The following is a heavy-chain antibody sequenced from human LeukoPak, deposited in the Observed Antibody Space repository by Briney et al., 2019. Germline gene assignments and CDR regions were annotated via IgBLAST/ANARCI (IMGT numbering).Heavy chain of an antibody. CDR3: ARLNHAAADPQYYYGMDV. CDR1: GFTFSDYY. J-gene: IGHJ6*02. D-gene: IGHD6-13*01. V-gene: IGHV3-11*01. Sequence: GGSRRLSCAASGFTFSDYYMSWIRQAPGKGLEWVSYISSSGSTIYYADSVKGRFTISRDNAKNSLYLQMNSLRAEDTAVYYCARLNHAAADPQYYYGMDVWGQGTTVTVSS. CDR2: ISSSGSTI.